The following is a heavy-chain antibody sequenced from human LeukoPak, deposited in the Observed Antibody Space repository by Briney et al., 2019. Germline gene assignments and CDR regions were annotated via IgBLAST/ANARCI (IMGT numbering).Heavy chain of an antibody. Sequence: SQTLSLTCTVPGGSISSGSYYWSWIRQPAGKGLEWIGRIYTSGSTNYNPSLKSRVTMSVDTSKNQFSLKLSSVTAADTAVYYCARGRMGYDSSGYSEAFDIWGQGTMVTVSS. CDR2: IYTSGST. CDR3: ARGRMGYDSSGYSEAFDI. D-gene: IGHD3-22*01. CDR1: GGSISSGSYY. V-gene: IGHV4-61*02. J-gene: IGHJ3*02.